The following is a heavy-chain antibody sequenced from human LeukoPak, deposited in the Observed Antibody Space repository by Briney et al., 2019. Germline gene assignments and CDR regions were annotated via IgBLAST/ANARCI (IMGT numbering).Heavy chain of an antibody. CDR3: ARERAIIAAAGGAVY. Sequence: PSETLSLTCTVSGGSISSGSYYWGWIRQPPGKGLEWIGSIYYSGSTYYNPSLKSRVTISIDTSKNQFSLKLSSVTAADTAVYYCARERAIIAAAGGAVYWGQGTLVTVSS. CDR2: IYYSGST. D-gene: IGHD6-13*01. J-gene: IGHJ4*02. V-gene: IGHV4-39*07. CDR1: GGSISSGSYY.